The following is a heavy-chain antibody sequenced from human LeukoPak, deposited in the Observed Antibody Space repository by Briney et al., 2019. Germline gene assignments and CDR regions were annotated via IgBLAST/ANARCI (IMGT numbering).Heavy chain of an antibody. V-gene: IGHV3-21*01. CDR2: SSGSSYI. CDR1: GFTFSSYW. D-gene: IGHD3-10*01. CDR3: ARAGNYYGRHTNWFDP. Sequence: PGGSLRLSCAASGFTFSSYWMSWVRQAPGKGLEWVSSSSGSSYIYYADSVKGRFTISRDNAKNSLYLQMNSLRAEDTAVYYCARAGNYYGRHTNWFDPWGQGTLVTVSS. J-gene: IGHJ5*02.